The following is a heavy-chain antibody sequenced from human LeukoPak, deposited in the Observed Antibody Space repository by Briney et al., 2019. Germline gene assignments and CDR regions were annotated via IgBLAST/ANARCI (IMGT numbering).Heavy chain of an antibody. Sequence: SETLSLTCTVSGGSVTSGDYYWSWIRPPPGKGLEWIAYMYYSGSTYYNPSLKSRVTMSADTSKNQLSRKLRSVTAADTAVYYCARPYYYDSRIDPWGQGILVTVSS. CDR1: GGSVTSGDYY. CDR3: ARPYYYDSRIDP. CDR2: MYYSGST. V-gene: IGHV4-30-4*01. D-gene: IGHD3-22*01. J-gene: IGHJ5*02.